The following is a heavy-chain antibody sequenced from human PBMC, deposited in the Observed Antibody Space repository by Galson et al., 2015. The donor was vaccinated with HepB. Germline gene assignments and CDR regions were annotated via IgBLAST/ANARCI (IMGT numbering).Heavy chain of an antibody. CDR2: ISASNANT. V-gene: IGHV1-18*04. Sequence: SVKVSCKASGYTFTNYGISWVRQAPGQGLEWVGWISASNANTDYAQKFQDRVTMTTDTSTSTAYMDLRSLRSDDTAVYYCARECRYYDILTGYGASIKINWFDPWGQGTLVTVSS. J-gene: IGHJ5*02. CDR3: ARECRYYDILTGYGASIKINWFDP. D-gene: IGHD3-9*01. CDR1: GYTFTNYG.